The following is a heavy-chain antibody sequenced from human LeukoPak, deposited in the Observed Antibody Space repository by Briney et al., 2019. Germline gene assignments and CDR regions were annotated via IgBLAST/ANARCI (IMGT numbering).Heavy chain of an antibody. D-gene: IGHD5-24*01. CDR3: ARDGQEMATIPRVDYYGMDV. CDR2: ISSSGSTI. J-gene: IGHJ6*02. CDR1: GFTFSSYE. Sequence: PGGSLRLSCAASGFTFSSYEMNWVRQAPGKGLEWVSYISSSGSTIYCADSVKGRFTISRDNAKNSLYLQMNSLRAEDTAVYYCARDGQEMATIPRVDYYGMDVWGQGTTVTVSS. V-gene: IGHV3-48*03.